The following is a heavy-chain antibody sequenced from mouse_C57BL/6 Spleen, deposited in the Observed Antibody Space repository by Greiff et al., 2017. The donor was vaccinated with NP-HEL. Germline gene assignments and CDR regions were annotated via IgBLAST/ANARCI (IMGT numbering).Heavy chain of an antibody. Sequence: EVQLVESGGGLVKPGGSLKLSCAASGFTFSSYAMSWVRQTPEKRLEWVATISDGGSYTYYPDHVQGRFTISRDNAKNNLYLQMSHLKSEDTAMYYCARDYYGSSYWFAYWGQGTLVTVSA. V-gene: IGHV5-4*01. CDR1: GFTFSSYA. J-gene: IGHJ3*01. CDR2: ISDGGSYT. CDR3: ARDYYGSSYWFAY. D-gene: IGHD1-1*01.